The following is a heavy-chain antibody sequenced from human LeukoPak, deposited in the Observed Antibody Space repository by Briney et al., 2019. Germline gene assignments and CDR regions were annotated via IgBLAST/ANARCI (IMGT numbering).Heavy chain of an antibody. CDR2: IYYSGST. D-gene: IGHD3-22*01. CDR1: DGSISSYY. J-gene: IGHJ3*02. CDR3: ARAYDSSGYRGAFDI. Sequence: SETLSLTCTVSDGSISSYYWSWIRQPPGKGLEWIGYIYYSGSTNYNPSLKSRVTISVDTSENHFSLKLSSVTAADTAVYYCARAYDSSGYRGAFDIWGQGTMVTVSS. V-gene: IGHV4-59*08.